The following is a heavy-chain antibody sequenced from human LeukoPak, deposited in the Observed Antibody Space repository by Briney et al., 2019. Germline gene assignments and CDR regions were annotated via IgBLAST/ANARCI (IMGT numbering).Heavy chain of an antibody. CDR3: ATVGYCSSTSCFQFDP. J-gene: IGHJ5*02. CDR1: GFTFSDYY. Sequence: PGGSLRLSCAASGFTFSDYYMSWIRQAPGKGLEWVSYISSSGSTIYYADSVKGRFTISRDNAKNSLYLQMNSLRAEDTAVYYCATVGYCSSTSCFQFDPWGQGTLVTVSS. V-gene: IGHV3-11*01. D-gene: IGHD2-2*01. CDR2: ISSSGSTI.